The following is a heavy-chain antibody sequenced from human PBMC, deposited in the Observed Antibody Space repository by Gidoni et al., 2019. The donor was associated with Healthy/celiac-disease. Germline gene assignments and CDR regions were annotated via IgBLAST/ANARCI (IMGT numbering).Heavy chain of an antibody. Sequence: QVQLQQWGAGLLKPSETLSLTCAVYGGSFSGYYRSWIRQPPGKGLEWIGEINHSGSTNYNPSLKSRVTISVDTSKNQFSLKLSSVTAADTAVYYCASSLGAAAVNYWGQGTLVTVSS. J-gene: IGHJ4*02. CDR2: INHSGST. D-gene: IGHD6-13*01. CDR3: ASSLGAAAVNY. CDR1: GGSFSGYY. V-gene: IGHV4-34*01.